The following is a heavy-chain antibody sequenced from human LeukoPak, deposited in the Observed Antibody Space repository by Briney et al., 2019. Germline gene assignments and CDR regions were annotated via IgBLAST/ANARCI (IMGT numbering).Heavy chain of an antibody. CDR1: GYRFTSTY. Sequence: ASVKVSCKASGYRFTSTYMHWVRQAPGQGLEWMGLINPTGTYTKYAQKFQGRVSMTRDTSTSTDYMELRSPTSEDSAVYYCARDQSGLTTVTVTTDYWYFDVWGRGTLVTVSS. CDR3: ARDQSGLTTVTVTTDYWYFDV. J-gene: IGHJ2*01. V-gene: IGHV1-46*01. CDR2: INPTGTYT. D-gene: IGHD4-17*01.